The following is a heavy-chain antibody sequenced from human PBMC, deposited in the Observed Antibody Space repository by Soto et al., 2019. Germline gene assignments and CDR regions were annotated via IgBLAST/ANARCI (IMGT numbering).Heavy chain of an antibody. V-gene: IGHV1-46*04. CDR1: RDTFTSYY. D-gene: IGHD1-26*01. CDR2: INPHGGST. CDR3: ARSSGGNFGIIIEGTNWFAP. J-gene: IGHJ5*02. Sequence: ASVKVSCKAPRDTFTSYYINWVRQAPEQGLEWMGVINPHGGSTAYAQKLKGRVTLTRDTSASTVYREVSSLTSEDTAMYYCARSSGGNFGIIIEGTNWFAPGGQGTLVTVSS.